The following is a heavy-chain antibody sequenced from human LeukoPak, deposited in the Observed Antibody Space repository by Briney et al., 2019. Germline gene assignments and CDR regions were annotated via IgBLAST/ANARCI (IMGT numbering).Heavy chain of an antibody. D-gene: IGHD3-10*01. CDR1: GYSFTSYW. J-gene: IGHJ3*01. Sequence: GESLKISCKGSGYSFTSYWIGWVRQMPGKGLEWMGIIYPGDSDTRYSPSFQGQVTISADKSISTAYLQWSSLKASDTAMYYCAMPHRGGSGSYAFNFWGQGTMVTVSS. CDR3: AMPHRGGSGSYAFNF. CDR2: IYPGDSDT. V-gene: IGHV5-51*01.